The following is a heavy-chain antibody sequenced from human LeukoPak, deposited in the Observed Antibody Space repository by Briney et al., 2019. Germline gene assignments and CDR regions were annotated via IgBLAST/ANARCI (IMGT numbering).Heavy chain of an antibody. D-gene: IGHD3-22*01. CDR3: ARDLAVDDSSGYYSY. CDR1: GGTFSSYA. CDR2: VSAYNGNT. V-gene: IGHV1-18*01. Sequence: GASVKVSCKASGGTFSSYAISWVRQAPGQGLEWMGWVSAYNGNTNYAQKLQGRVTMTTDTSTSTAYMELRSLRSDDTAVYYCARDLAVDDSSGYYSYWGQGTLVTVSS. J-gene: IGHJ4*02.